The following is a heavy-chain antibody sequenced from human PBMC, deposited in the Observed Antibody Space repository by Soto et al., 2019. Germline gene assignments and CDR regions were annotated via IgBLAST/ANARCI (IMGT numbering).Heavy chain of an antibody. V-gene: IGHV4-39*02. CDR1: GGSISSSSYY. CDR3: ARERADYDDYIRWFDP. CDR2: IYYSGST. D-gene: IGHD4-17*01. Sequence: PSETLSLTCTVSGGSISSSSYYWGWIRQPPGKGLEWIGSIYYSGSTYYNPSLKSRVTISVDTSKNQFSLKLSSVTAADTAVYYCARERADYDDYIRWFDPWGQGTRVTVSS. J-gene: IGHJ5*02.